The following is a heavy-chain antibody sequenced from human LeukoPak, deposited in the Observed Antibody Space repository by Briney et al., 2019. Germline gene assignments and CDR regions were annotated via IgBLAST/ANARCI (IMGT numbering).Heavy chain of an antibody. CDR2: MNPNSGNT. V-gene: IGHV1-8*01. CDR1: GYTFTSYD. D-gene: IGHD3-10*01. Sequence: ASVKVSCKASGYTFTSYDINWVRQATGQGLEWMRWMNPNSGNTGYAQKFQGRVTMTRNTSISTAYMELSSLRSEDTAVYYCATELYYGSGSGFDYWGQGTLATVSS. J-gene: IGHJ4*02. CDR3: ATELYYGSGSGFDY.